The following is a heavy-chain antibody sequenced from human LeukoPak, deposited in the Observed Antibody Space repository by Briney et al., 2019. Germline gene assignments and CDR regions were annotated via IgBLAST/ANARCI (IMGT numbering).Heavy chain of an antibody. Sequence: PGGSLRLSCAASGFIFSDFGMGWVRQAPGKRLEWISYIRSSGSIYYADSVKGRFTISRDNVKNSVYLQMNSLRAEDTAVYFCARAREWEILFYFDYWGQGTLVTVSS. D-gene: IGHD1-26*01. CDR2: IRSSGSI. CDR1: GFIFSDFG. CDR3: ARAREWEILFYFDY. J-gene: IGHJ4*02. V-gene: IGHV3-69-1*01.